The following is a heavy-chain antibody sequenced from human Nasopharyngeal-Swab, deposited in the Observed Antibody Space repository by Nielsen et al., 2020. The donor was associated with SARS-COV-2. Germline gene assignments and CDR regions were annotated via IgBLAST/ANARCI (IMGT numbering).Heavy chain of an antibody. Sequence: LSLTCAASGFTSSSYSMNWVRQAPGKGLEWVSSISSSSSYIYYADSVKGRFTISRDNSKNTLYLQMNSLRAEDTAVYYCAKGGPPGSIAAALGYYYGMDVWGQGTTVTVSS. CDR3: AKGGPPGSIAAALGYYYGMDV. D-gene: IGHD6-13*01. CDR1: GFTSSSYS. CDR2: ISSSSSYI. J-gene: IGHJ6*02. V-gene: IGHV3-21*04.